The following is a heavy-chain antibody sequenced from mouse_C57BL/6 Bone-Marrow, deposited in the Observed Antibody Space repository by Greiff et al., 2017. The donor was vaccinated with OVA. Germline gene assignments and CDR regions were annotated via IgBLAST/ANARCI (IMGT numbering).Heavy chain of an antibody. CDR1: GFTFSDYG. CDR2: ISNLAYSI. Sequence: EVQVVESGGGLVQPGGSLKLSCAASGFTFSDYGMAWVRQAPRKGPVWVAFISNLAYSIYYADTVTGRFTISRENAKNTLYLEMSSLRSEDTAMYYCARQEYGNPFAYWGQGTLVTVSA. J-gene: IGHJ3*01. V-gene: IGHV5-15*01. D-gene: IGHD2-10*02. CDR3: ARQEYGNPFAY.